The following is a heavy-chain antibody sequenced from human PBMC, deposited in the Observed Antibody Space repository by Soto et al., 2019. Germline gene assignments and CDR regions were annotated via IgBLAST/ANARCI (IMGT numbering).Heavy chain of an antibody. CDR3: VRDFNAFDI. J-gene: IGHJ3*02. CDR2: ITGDSIYI. CDR1: GFAFSPYS. V-gene: IGHV3-21*01. Sequence: PGGSLRLSCAASGFAFSPYSMNWVRQAPGKGLEWVSSITGDSIYIYYADSVKGRFTISRDNAKNSLYLQMNSLRAEDTAVYYCVRDFNAFDIWGQGTVVTVSS.